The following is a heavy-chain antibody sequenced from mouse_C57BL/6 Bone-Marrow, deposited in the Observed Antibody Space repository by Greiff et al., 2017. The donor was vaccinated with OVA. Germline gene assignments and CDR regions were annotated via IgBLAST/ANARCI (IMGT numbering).Heavy chain of an antibody. J-gene: IGHJ1*03. CDR3: ARGGWLLPWYIDV. D-gene: IGHD2-3*01. CDR1: GYTFTSYW. Sequence: QVQLQQPGAELVRPGSSVKLSCKASGYTFTSYWMHWVKQRPIQGLEWIGNIDPSDSETHYNQKFKDKATLTVDKSSSTAYMQLSSLTSEYSAVYEGARGGWLLPWYIDVWGTGTTVTVSS. V-gene: IGHV1-52*01. CDR2: IDPSDSET.